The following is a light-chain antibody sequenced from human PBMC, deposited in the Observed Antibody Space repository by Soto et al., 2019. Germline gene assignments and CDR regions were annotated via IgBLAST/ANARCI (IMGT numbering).Light chain of an antibody. V-gene: IGKV3-11*01. Sequence: EIVLTQSPATLSLSPGERATLSCRASQSVSSYLAWYQQKPGQAPRLLIYDSSNRAAGIPARFSGSGSGTDFTLTIGSLEPEDVAVYYCQQRSNWPRTFGQGTKVEIK. J-gene: IGKJ1*01. CDR1: QSVSSY. CDR3: QQRSNWPRT. CDR2: DSS.